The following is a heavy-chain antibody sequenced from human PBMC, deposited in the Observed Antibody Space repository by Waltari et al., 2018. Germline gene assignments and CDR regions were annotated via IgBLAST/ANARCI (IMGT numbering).Heavy chain of an antibody. CDR3: ARHQVGGRDFEY. V-gene: IGHV4-38-2*01. Sequence: QVQLHESGPGLVKSSETLSLTCAVSGYSISSGYYWGWLRQPQGKGLEWIGTIYQRGSTYYNPSLKSRITISLDTSKNQFSLKLNSVTAADTAVYYCARHQVGGRDFEYWGQGTLVTVSS. J-gene: IGHJ4*02. D-gene: IGHD1-26*01. CDR1: GYSISSGYY. CDR2: IYQRGST.